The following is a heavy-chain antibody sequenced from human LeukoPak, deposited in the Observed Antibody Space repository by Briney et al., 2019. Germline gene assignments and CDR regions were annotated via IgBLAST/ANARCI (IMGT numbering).Heavy chain of an antibody. J-gene: IGHJ4*02. CDR1: GFTFSDYH. Sequence: GGSLRLSCAASGFTFSDYHMSWIRQAPGKGLEWVSYISSSGSTIYYADSVKGRFTISRDNAKNSLYLQMNSLRAEDTAVYYCARVSPGGSYYFDYWGQGTLVTVSS. D-gene: IGHD1-26*01. CDR3: ARVSPGGSYYFDY. CDR2: ISSSGSTI. V-gene: IGHV3-11*01.